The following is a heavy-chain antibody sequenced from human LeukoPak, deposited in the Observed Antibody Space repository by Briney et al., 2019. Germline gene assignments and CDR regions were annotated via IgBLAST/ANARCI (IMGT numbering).Heavy chain of an antibody. CDR2: IIPIFGIA. Sequence: SVKVSCKASGGAFSSYAISWVRQAPGQGLEWMGRIIPIFGIANYAQKFQGRVTITADKSTSTAYMELSSLRSEDTAVYYCASSPVEYFQHWGQGTLVTVSS. V-gene: IGHV1-69*04. J-gene: IGHJ1*01. CDR3: ASSPVEYFQH. CDR1: GGAFSSYA.